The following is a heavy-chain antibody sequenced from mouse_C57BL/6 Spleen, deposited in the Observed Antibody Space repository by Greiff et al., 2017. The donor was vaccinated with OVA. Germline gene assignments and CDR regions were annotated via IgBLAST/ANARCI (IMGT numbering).Heavy chain of an antibody. J-gene: IGHJ4*01. V-gene: IGHV1-69*01. Sequence: QVQLQQPGAELVMPGASVKLSCKASGYTFTSYWMHWVKQRPGQGLEWIGEIDPSDSYTNYNQKFKGKSTLTVDKSSSTAYMQLSSLTSEDSAVYYCARNHYDYDSYAMDYWGQGTSVTVSS. CDR1: GYTFTSYW. D-gene: IGHD2-4*01. CDR2: IDPSDSYT. CDR3: ARNHYDYDSYAMDY.